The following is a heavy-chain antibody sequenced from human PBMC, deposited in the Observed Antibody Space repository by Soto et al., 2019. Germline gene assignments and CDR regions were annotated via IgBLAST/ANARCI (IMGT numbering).Heavy chain of an antibody. J-gene: IGHJ4*02. CDR2: IIPIFGTP. Sequence: GASVKVSCKASGGTFSTYAISWVRLAPGQGLEWMGGIIPIFGTPNYAQKFQGRVTITADESTSTAYMDLTSLRSEDTAVYYCAWGWIVVMLYDTPASDDYWGQGTVVAVSS. D-gene: IGHD2-8*01. V-gene: IGHV1-69*13. CDR1: GGTFSTYA. CDR3: AWGWIVVMLYDTPASDDY.